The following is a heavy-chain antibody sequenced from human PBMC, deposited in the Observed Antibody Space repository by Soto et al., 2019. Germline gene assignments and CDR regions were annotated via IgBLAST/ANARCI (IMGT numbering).Heavy chain of an antibody. D-gene: IGHD3-3*01. V-gene: IGHV1-46*01. J-gene: IGHJ6*02. CDR3: ARVQSQYYDFWSGYYEGSYYYGMDV. CDR1: GYTFTSYY. CDR2: INPSGGST. Sequence: GASVKVSCKASGYTFTSYYMHWVRQAPGQGLEWMGIINPSGGSTSYAQKFQGRVTMTRDTSTSTVYMELSSLRSEDTAVYYCARVQSQYYDFWSGYYEGSYYYGMDVWGQGTTVTVSS.